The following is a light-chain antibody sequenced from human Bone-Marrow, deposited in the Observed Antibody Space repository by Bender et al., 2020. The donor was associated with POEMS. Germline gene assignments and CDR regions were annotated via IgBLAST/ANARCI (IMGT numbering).Light chain of an antibody. CDR2: DVS. Sequence: QSVLTQPASVSGSPGQSITISCTGSSSDVGGYNFVSWYQQYPGKAPQLMIYDVSNRPSGISNRFSGSKSGNTASLTISGLQTEDEADYYCSSYTSGDTLIFGGGTRLTVL. CDR1: SSDVGGYNF. V-gene: IGLV2-14*03. CDR3: SSYTSGDTLI. J-gene: IGLJ2*01.